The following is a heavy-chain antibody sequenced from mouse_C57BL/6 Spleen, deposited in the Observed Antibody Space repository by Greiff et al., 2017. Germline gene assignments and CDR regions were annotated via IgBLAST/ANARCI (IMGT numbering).Heavy chain of an antibody. Sequence: EVKLLESGPGLVKPSQSLSLTCSVTGYSITSGYYWNWIRQFPGNKLEWMGYISYDGSNNYNPSLKNRISITRDTSKNQFFLKLNSVTTEDTATYYCAREDGNPYYFDYWGQGTTLTVSS. CDR3: AREDGNPYYFDY. V-gene: IGHV3-6*01. D-gene: IGHD2-1*01. CDR2: ISYDGSN. J-gene: IGHJ2*01. CDR1: GYSITSGYY.